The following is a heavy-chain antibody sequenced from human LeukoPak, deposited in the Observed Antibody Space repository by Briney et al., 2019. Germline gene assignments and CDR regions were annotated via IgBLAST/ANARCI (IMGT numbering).Heavy chain of an antibody. Sequence: ASVKVSCKASGYTFTGYYMHWVRQAPGQGLERMGWTNPNSGGTNYAQKFQGRVTMTRDTSISTAYMELSRLRSDDTAVYYCARAPPFSGYCSSTSCPRGGWFDPWGQGTLVTVSS. V-gene: IGHV1-2*02. CDR2: TNPNSGGT. J-gene: IGHJ5*02. CDR1: GYTFTGYY. CDR3: ARAPPFSGYCSSTSCPRGGWFDP. D-gene: IGHD2-2*01.